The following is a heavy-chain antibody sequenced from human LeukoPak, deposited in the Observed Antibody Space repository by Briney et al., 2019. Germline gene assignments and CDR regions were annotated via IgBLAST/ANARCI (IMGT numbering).Heavy chain of an antibody. D-gene: IGHD2-2*01. V-gene: IGHV3-23*01. J-gene: IGHJ3*02. Sequence: GGSLRLSCAVSGFTFSSYAMNWVRQAPGKGLEWVSGISGSGGSSYYADSVKGRFTISRDNSKNTLYLQMNSLRAEDTAVYYCASSYGVVPAAIAAAFDIWGQGTMVTVSS. CDR1: GFTFSSYA. CDR2: ISGSGGSS. CDR3: ASSYGVVPAAIAAAFDI.